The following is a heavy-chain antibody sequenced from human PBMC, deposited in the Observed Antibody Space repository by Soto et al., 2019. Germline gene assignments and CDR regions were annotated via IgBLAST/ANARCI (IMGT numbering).Heavy chain of an antibody. D-gene: IGHD3-9*01. CDR2: ISGSGGST. CDR3: ARVYYDILTGYMLDY. Sequence: GGSLRLSCAASGFTFSSYAMSWVLQAPWKGLEWVSAISGSGGSTYYADSVKGRFTISRDNSKNTLYLQMNSLRAEDTAVYYCARVYYDILTGYMLDYWGQGTLVTVSS. V-gene: IGHV3-23*01. CDR1: GFTFSSYA. J-gene: IGHJ4*02.